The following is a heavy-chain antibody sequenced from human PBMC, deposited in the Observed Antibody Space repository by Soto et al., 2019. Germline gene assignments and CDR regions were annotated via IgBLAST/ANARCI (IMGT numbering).Heavy chain of an antibody. CDR1: GGSFSGYY. J-gene: IGHJ5*02. D-gene: IGHD1-20*01. V-gene: IGHV4-34*01. CDR2: INHSGST. Sequence: PSETLSLTCAVYGGSFSGYYWSWIRQPPGKGLEWIGEINHSGSTNYNPSLKSRVTISVDTSKNQFSLKMSSVTAADTAVYYCGRDRRYTPRPGWFAPGGQGPLAPVSS. CDR3: GRDRRYTPRPGWFAP.